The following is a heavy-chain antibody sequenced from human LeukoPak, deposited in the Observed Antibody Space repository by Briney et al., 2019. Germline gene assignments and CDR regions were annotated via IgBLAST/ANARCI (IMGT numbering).Heavy chain of an antibody. J-gene: IGHJ3*02. Sequence: GESLKISRKGSGYSFTSYWIGWVRQMPRKGLEWMGIIYPGDSDTRYSPSFQGQVTISADKSISTAYLQWSSLKASDTAMYYCARRRITTGDAFDIWGQGTMVTVSS. CDR3: ARRRITTGDAFDI. CDR1: GYSFTSYW. D-gene: IGHD4-17*01. V-gene: IGHV5-51*01. CDR2: IYPGDSDT.